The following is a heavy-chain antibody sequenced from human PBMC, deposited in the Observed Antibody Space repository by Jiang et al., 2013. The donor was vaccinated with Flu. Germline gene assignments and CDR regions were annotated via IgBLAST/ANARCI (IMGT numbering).Heavy chain of an antibody. CDR1: GYSFTSYW. J-gene: IGHJ6*02. Sequence: KKPGESLRISCKGSGYSFTSYWISWVRQMPGKGLEWMGRIDPSDSYTNYSPSFQGHVTISADKSISTAYLQWSSLKASDTAMYYCARQQQPARDYYYGMDVWGQGTTVTVSS. CDR2: IDPSDSYT. V-gene: IGHV5-10-1*01. D-gene: IGHD6-13*01. CDR3: ARQQQPARDYYYGMDV.